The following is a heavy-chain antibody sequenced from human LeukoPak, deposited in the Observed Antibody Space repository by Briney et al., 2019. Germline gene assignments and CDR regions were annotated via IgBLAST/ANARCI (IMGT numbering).Heavy chain of an antibody. J-gene: IGHJ4*02. CDR1: GFTFSSYA. Sequence: GGSLRLSCAASGFTFSSYAMSWVRQAPGKGLEWVSAISGSGGSTYYADSVKGRFTISRDNSKNTLYLQMNSLRAEDTAVYYCAKDPAFDFSNYYFDYWGQGTLVTVSS. D-gene: IGHD4-11*01. CDR3: AKDPAFDFSNYYFDY. V-gene: IGHV3-23*01. CDR2: ISGSGGST.